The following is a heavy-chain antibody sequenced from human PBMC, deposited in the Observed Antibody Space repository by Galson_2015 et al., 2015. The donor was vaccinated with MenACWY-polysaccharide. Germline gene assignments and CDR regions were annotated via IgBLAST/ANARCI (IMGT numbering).Heavy chain of an antibody. CDR3: ARNGAKVLAV. J-gene: IGHJ6*02. V-gene: IGHV3-74*01. CDR1: GSTFSGYW. CDR2: ISIDGSRT. Sequence: SLRLSCAASGSTFSGYWMHWVRQAPGRGLVWVSRISIDGSRTNYADSVKGRLTISIDNAKNTLYLQMNNLRAEDTAVYYCARNGAKVLAVWGQGTKFTVSS. D-gene: IGHD4/OR15-4a*01.